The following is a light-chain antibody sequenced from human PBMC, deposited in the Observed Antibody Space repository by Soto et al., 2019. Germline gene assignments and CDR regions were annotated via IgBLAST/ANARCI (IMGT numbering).Light chain of an antibody. Sequence: PGERATLSCRASQSLDSYLAWYQQKPGQAPRLLIYDASNRATGVPARFSGSGSGTDFTLTINSLEPEDFAVYYCQQRRSWQITCGGGTKVEIK. CDR1: QSLDSY. CDR3: QQRRSWQIT. J-gene: IGKJ4*01. CDR2: DAS. V-gene: IGKV3D-11*02.